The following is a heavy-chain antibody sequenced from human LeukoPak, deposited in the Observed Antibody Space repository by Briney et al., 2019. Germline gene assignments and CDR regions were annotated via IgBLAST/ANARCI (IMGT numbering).Heavy chain of an antibody. D-gene: IGHD2-21*01. Sequence: GGSLRLSCAASGFTFSSYSMNWVRQAPGKGLEWVSSISSSSSYIYYADSVKGRFTISRDNAKNSLYLQMNSLRAEDTAVYYCARDGGEDYCGGDCYPQSYYYYYGMDVWGQGTTVTVSS. J-gene: IGHJ6*02. CDR2: ISSSSSYI. CDR3: ARDGGEDYCGGDCYPQSYYYYYGMDV. CDR1: GFTFSSYS. V-gene: IGHV3-21*01.